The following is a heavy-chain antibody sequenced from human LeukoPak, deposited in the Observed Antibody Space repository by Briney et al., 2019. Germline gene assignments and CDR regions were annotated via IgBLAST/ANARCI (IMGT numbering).Heavy chain of an antibody. CDR2: IYYSGST. V-gene: IGHV4-39*01. CDR1: GGSISSSSYY. J-gene: IGHJ5*02. CDR3: ARQLDLHTGAYCGGDCYPEWFDP. D-gene: IGHD2-21*02. Sequence: PSETLSLTCTVSGGSISSSSYYWGWIRQPPGKGLEWIGSIYYSGSTYYNPSLKSRVTISVDTSKNQFSLKLSSVTAADTAVYYCARQLDLHTGAYCGGDCYPEWFDPWGQGTLVTVSS.